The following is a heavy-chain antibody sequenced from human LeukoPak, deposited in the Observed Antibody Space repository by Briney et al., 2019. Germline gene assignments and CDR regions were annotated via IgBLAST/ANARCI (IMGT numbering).Heavy chain of an antibody. V-gene: IGHV7-4-1*02. CDR1: GYTFTTYA. Sequence: ASVKVSCKASGYTFTTYAMTWVRQAPGQGLEWMGWINTNTGNSTYAQGFAGRFVFSLDTSVSTAYLQISSLKAGDTAVYYCARAGYDSSGYSTYYFDYWGQGTLVTVSS. CDR3: ARAGYDSSGYSTYYFDY. J-gene: IGHJ4*02. CDR2: INTNTGNS. D-gene: IGHD3-22*01.